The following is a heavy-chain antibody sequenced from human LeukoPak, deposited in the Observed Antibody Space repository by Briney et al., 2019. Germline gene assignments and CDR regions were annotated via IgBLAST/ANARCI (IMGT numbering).Heavy chain of an antibody. CDR1: RGSISGYS. V-gene: IGHV4-59*01. J-gene: IGHJ3*02. CDR2: IYYSGDT. CDR3: ARLVTRGYYDSSGRRIDAFDI. D-gene: IGHD3-22*01. Sequence: SETLSLTCTVSRGSISGYSWSWIRQSPGGGLEWIGYIYYSGDTAYNPSLRSRVTLSVDTSKNQFSLQLRSVTAADTAVYYCARLVTRGYYDSSGRRIDAFDIWGQGTMVTVSS.